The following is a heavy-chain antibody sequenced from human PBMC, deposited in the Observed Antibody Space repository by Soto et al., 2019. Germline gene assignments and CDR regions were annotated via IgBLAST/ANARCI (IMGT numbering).Heavy chain of an antibody. J-gene: IGHJ4*02. CDR1: GYTFTSYP. CDR3: ARDWSHYDSSGPGDY. Sequence: ASVKVSSKASGYTFTSYPMHCVRQAPGQRLEWMGWINAGNGDTKYSQKSQGRVTITRDTSASTAYMELSSLRSEDTAVFYCARDWSHYDSSGPGDYWGQGTLVTVSS. V-gene: IGHV1-3*01. CDR2: INAGNGDT. D-gene: IGHD3-22*01.